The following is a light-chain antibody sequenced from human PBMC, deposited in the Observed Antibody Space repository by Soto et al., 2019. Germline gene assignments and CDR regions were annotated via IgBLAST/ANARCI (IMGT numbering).Light chain of an antibody. CDR2: GAS. CDR1: QSVSSN. CDR3: KQYNNWPPMA. V-gene: IGKV3-15*01. Sequence: EIVMTQSPATLSVSPGERATLSCRASQSVSSNLAWYQQKPGQAPRLLIYGASTRATGIPARFSGSGSVTAFTLTISSLQSEDFAVYYCKQYNNWPPMAFGQGTKVEIK. J-gene: IGKJ1*01.